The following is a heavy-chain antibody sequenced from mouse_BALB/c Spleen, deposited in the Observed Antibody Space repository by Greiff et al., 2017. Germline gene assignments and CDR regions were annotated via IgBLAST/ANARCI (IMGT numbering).Heavy chain of an antibody. Sequence: EVKVVESGGGLVKPAGSLKLSCAASGFTFSDYYMYWVRQTPEKRLEWVATISDGGSYTYYPDSVKGRFTISRDNAKNNLYLQMSSLKSEDTAMYYCARGIYDYDASFAYWGQGTLVTVSA. CDR3: ARGIYDYDASFAY. CDR1: GFTFSDYY. J-gene: IGHJ3*01. D-gene: IGHD2-4*01. V-gene: IGHV5-4*02. CDR2: ISDGGSYT.